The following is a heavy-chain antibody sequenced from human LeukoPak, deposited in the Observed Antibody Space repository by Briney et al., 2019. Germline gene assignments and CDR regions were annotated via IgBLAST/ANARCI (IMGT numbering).Heavy chain of an antibody. CDR2: KSSDRINK. D-gene: IGHD4-11*01. Sequence: PGGSLRLSCAASGFTFSSYGMHWVRQAPGKGLEWVALKSSDRINKYYADSVKGRFTISRDKSKNTLYLQMNSLRDEDTAVYYCAKEDLSKYPHYWGQGTLVTVSS. V-gene: IGHV3-30*18. J-gene: IGHJ4*02. CDR3: AKEDLSKYPHY. CDR1: GFTFSSYG.